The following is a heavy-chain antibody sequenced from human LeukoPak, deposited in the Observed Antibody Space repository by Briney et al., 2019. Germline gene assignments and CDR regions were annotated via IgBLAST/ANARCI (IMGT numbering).Heavy chain of an antibody. V-gene: IGHV1-69*01. CDR2: IIPIFGTA. D-gene: IGHD7-27*01. CDR3: ARAVTWEDYYNYGMDV. Sequence: GSSVKVSCKASGGTFSSYAISWVRQAPGQGLEWMGGIIPIFGTANYAQKFQGRVTITADESTSTAYMELSSLRSEDTAVYYCARAVTWEDYYNYGMDVWGQGTTVTVSS. J-gene: IGHJ6*02. CDR1: GGTFSSYA.